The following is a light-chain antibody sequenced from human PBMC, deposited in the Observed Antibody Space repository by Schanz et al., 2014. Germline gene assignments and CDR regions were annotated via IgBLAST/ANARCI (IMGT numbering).Light chain of an antibody. Sequence: QSVLTQPASVSGSPGQSITISCTGTSSDVGGYNYVSWYQQHPGKAPKLMIYDVSNRPSGVPDRLSGSKSGNTASLTISGLQAEDEADYYCCSYAGSTNLRFGGGTKLTVL. CDR3: CSYAGSTNLR. CDR1: SSDVGGYNY. V-gene: IGLV2-8*01. J-gene: IGLJ3*02. CDR2: DVS.